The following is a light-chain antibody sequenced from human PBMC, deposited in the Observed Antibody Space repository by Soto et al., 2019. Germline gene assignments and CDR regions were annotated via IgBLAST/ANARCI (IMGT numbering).Light chain of an antibody. Sequence: QSVVTQPPSASGTPGQRVTISCSGSSSNIGSNYVYWYQQLPGTAPKLVIYRNNQRPSGVPDRFSGSKSGTSASLAISGLRSEDEADYYCAAWDDSLSGHVVFGGGTKLTVL. CDR2: RNN. V-gene: IGLV1-47*01. CDR3: AAWDDSLSGHVV. J-gene: IGLJ2*01. CDR1: SSNIGSNY.